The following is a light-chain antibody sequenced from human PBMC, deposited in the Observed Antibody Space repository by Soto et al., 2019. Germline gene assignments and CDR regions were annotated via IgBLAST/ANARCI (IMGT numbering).Light chain of an antibody. V-gene: IGKV3-15*01. CDR1: QSVSSN. CDR2: GAS. Sequence: EIVMTQSPATLSVSPGERATLSCRASQSVSSNLAWYQQKPGQAPRLLIYGASTRATGIPARFSGSGSGTEFTPTISRLQSEVFAVYYCQQYNNWPPITFGQGTRLEIK. J-gene: IGKJ5*01. CDR3: QQYNNWPPIT.